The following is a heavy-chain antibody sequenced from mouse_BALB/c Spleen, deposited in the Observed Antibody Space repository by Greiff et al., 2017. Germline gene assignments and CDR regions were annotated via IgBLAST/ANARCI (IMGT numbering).Heavy chain of an antibody. CDR2: INPSSGYT. Sequence: QVQLKQSAAELARPGASVKMSCKASGYTFTSYTMHWVKQRPGQGLEWIGYINPSSGYTEYNQKFKDKTTLTADKSSSTAYMQLSSLTSEDSAVYYCARGDYRYDEGFAYWGQGTLVTVSA. CDR3: ARGDYRYDEGFAY. V-gene: IGHV1-4*02. D-gene: IGHD2-14*01. CDR1: GYTFTSYT. J-gene: IGHJ3*01.